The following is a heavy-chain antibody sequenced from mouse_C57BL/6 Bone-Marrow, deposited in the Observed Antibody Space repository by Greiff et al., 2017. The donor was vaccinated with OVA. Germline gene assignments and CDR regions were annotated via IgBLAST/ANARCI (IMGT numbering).Heavy chain of an antibody. CDR3: VRQTGTKTGDDWYFDV. D-gene: IGHD4-1*01. Sequence: EADGGLVQPKGSLKLSCAASGFSFNTYAMNWVRQAPGKGLEWVARIRSKSNNYATYYADSVKDRFTISRDDSESMLYLQMNNLKTEDTAMYYCVRQTGTKTGDDWYFDVWGTGTTVTVSS. CDR1: GFSFNTYA. CDR2: IRSKSNNYAT. J-gene: IGHJ1*03. V-gene: IGHV10-1*01.